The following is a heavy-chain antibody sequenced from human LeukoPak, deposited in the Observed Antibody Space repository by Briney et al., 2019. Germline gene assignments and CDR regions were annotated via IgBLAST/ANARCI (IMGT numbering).Heavy chain of an antibody. D-gene: IGHD4/OR15-4a*01. CDR2: IRYDGSNK. Sequence: GDSLRLSCAASGFTFRTYGMHWVRQAPGKGLEWVAFIRYDGSNKYYADSVKGRFTISRDNSKNTLYLQMNSLRAEDTAVYYCVKDGGVLYGADYWGQGTLVTVSS. V-gene: IGHV3-30*02. J-gene: IGHJ4*02. CDR1: GFTFRTYG. CDR3: VKDGGVLYGADY.